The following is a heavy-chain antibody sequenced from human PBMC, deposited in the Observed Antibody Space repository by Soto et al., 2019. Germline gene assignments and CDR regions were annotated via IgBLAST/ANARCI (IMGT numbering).Heavy chain of an antibody. V-gene: IGHV3-23*01. CDR1: GFTFSSYA. D-gene: IGHD3-9*01. CDR2: ISGSGGST. J-gene: IGHJ3*02. Sequence: PGGSLRLSCAASGFTFSSYAMSWVRQAPGKGLEWVSAISGSGGSTYYADSVKGRFTISRDNSKNTLYLQMNSLRAEDTAVYYCAKDALVLRYFDWSGPAFDIWGQGTMVTVSS. CDR3: AKDALVLRYFDWSGPAFDI.